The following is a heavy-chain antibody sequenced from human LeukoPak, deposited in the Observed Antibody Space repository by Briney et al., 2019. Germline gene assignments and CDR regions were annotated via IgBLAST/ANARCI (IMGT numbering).Heavy chain of an antibody. CDR2: ISYSGST. CDR1: GASITNYS. CDR3: ARGSWFDP. V-gene: IGHV4-59*01. Sequence: PSEPLSLTCSVSGASITNYSWSWIRQPPGKGLEWIGYISYSGSTNYNPSLKSRVTISVDTSKNHFSLKLSSVTAADTAVYYCARGSWFDPWGQRSLVTVSS. J-gene: IGHJ5*02.